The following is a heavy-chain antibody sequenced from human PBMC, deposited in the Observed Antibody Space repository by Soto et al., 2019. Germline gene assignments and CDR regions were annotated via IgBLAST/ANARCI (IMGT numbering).Heavy chain of an antibody. CDR1: GFRFNEYE. CDR3: ARETSYGQSATIVGEF. D-gene: IGHD3-10*01. V-gene: IGHV3-48*03. CDR2: INSGGSLI. J-gene: IGHJ4*02. Sequence: GALSISCVGSGFRFNEYEINLGLQAPGEGLEWISYINSGGSLIYYAASVKGRFTISRDNHKDSVYLQMNSLRADDTALYYCARETSYGQSATIVGEFWGQGTLVAVSS.